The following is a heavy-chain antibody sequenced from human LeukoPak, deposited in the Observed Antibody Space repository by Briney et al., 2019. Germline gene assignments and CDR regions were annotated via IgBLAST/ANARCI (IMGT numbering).Heavy chain of an antibody. CDR2: VYYGRTT. Sequence: SETLSLTCTVSAASFISSSHHWGWIRQSPGKGLEWIGTVYYGRTTYYNPSLDGRVTISLDTSANHFSLQLNSVTAADTAVYYCVRQDGRGGATMGAFDSWGQGSLVTVSS. D-gene: IGHD5-12*01. CDR3: VRQDGRGGATMGAFDS. V-gene: IGHV4-39*01. J-gene: IGHJ5*01. CDR1: AASFISSSHH.